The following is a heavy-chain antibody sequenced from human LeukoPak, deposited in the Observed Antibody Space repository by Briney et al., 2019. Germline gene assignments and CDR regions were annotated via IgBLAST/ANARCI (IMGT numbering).Heavy chain of an antibody. CDR3: ARAGGYSGYDKDYYYYGMDV. V-gene: IGHV6-1*01. CDR2: TYYRSKLYN. CDR1: GDSVSSNSAA. Sequence: SQTLSLTCAISGDSVSSNSAAWNWIRQSPSRGLEWLGRTYYRSKLYNDYAVSVKSRITINPDTSKNQFSLQLNSVTPEDTAVYYCARAGGYSGYDKDYYYYGMDVWGQGTTVTVSS. D-gene: IGHD5-12*01. J-gene: IGHJ6*02.